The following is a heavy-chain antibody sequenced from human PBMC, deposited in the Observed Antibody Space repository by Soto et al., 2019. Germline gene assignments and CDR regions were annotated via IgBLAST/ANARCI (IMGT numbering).Heavy chain of an antibody. Sequence: QVQLQESGPGLVKPSETLSLTCTVSGGSVSSGSYYWSWIRQPPGKGLEWIGYIYYSGSTNYNPSLKSRVTISVDTSKNQFSLELSSVTAADTAVYYCARDHGYCSGGSCHPGDWFDPWGQGTLVTVSS. CDR1: GGSVSSGSYY. J-gene: IGHJ5*02. CDR3: ARDHGYCSGGSCHPGDWFDP. CDR2: IYYSGST. D-gene: IGHD2-15*01. V-gene: IGHV4-61*01.